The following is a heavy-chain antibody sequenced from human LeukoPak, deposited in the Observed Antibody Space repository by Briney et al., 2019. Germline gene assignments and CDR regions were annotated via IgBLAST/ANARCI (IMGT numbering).Heavy chain of an antibody. V-gene: IGHV3-21*01. CDR3: ARDSGYSPLYYYYYMDV. J-gene: IGHJ6*03. D-gene: IGHD5-24*01. Sequence: GGSLRLSCAASGFTFSSYSVNWVRQAPGKGLEWVSSISSSSSYIYYPDSVKARFTISRDNAKNSLYLQMNSLRAEDTAVYYCARDSGYSPLYYYYYMDVWGKGTTVTVSS. CDR2: ISSSSSYI. CDR1: GFTFSSYS.